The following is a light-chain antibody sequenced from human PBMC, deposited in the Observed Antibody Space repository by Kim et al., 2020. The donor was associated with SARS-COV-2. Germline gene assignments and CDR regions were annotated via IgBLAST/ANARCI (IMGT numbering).Light chain of an antibody. Sequence: SPGERATLSCRASQSVSTNLAWYQHKPGQAPRLLIFGASTRATGVPARFSGSGSGTEFTLSISSLQSEDFAVYYCQQYDIWPPITFGQGTRLEIK. J-gene: IGKJ5*01. CDR2: GAS. CDR3: QQYDIWPPIT. CDR1: QSVSTN. V-gene: IGKV3-15*01.